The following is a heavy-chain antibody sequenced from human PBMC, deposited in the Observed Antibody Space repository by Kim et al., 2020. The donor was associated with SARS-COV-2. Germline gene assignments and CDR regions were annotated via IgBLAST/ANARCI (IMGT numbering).Heavy chain of an antibody. J-gene: IGHJ6*02. CDR1: GGTFSSYA. CDR3: ARDLIDSSGWYSGWGNYYYYYGMDV. Sequence: SVKVSCKASGGTFSSYAISWVRQAPGQGLERMGGIIPIFGTANYAQKFQGRVTITADESTSTAYMELSSLRSEDTAVYYCARDLIDSSGWYSGWGNYYYYYGMDVWGQGTTVTVSS. D-gene: IGHD6-19*01. V-gene: IGHV1-69*13. CDR2: IIPIFGTA.